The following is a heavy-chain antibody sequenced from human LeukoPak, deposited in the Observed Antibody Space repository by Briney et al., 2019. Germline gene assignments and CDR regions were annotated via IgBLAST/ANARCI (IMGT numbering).Heavy chain of an antibody. CDR2: ISGGGERA. D-gene: IGHD6-19*01. CDR1: GLVFSNTA. CDR3: AKDGGQYSSGPEFNP. V-gene: IGHV3-23*01. Sequence: GGSLRLSCAASGLVFSNTAMNWGRQAPGRGGERVSEISGGGERAVYADSVKGGFTISRENSKKSLYMQMNSLRADDTAIYYCAKDGGQYSSGPEFNPRGQGALVTVSS. J-gene: IGHJ5*02.